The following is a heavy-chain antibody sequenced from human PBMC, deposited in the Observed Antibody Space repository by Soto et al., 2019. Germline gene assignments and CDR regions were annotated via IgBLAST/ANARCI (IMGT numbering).Heavy chain of an antibody. CDR1: GFTVSSNY. CDR3: ARDLRMVDTAIS. CDR2: IYSGGST. J-gene: IGHJ4*02. V-gene: IGHV3-53*02. Sequence: EVQLVETGGGLIQPGGSLRLSCAASGFTVSSNYMSWVRQAPGKGLEWVSAIYSGGSTYYADSVKGRFTISRDNSKNTLYLQMNSLRAEDKAVYYCARDLRMVDTAISWGQGTLVTVSS. D-gene: IGHD5-18*01.